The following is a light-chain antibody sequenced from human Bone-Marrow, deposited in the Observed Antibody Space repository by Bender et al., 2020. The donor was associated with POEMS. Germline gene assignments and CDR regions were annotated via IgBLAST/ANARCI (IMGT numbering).Light chain of an antibody. CDR1: DIGTKR. J-gene: IGLJ3*02. V-gene: IGLV3-21*02. CDR2: DDT. Sequence: SYVVTQPPSVSVAPGQTARLTCGGDDIGTKRVHWYHQKPGQAPSLVVYDDTDRPSGIPERFSGFNSGDTATLTISRVEAGDEADYYCATWDGSEVGRVFGGGTNLTVL. CDR3: ATWDGSEVGRV.